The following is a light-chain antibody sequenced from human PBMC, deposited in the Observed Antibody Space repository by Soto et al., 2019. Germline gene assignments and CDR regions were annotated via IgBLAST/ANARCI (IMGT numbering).Light chain of an antibody. CDR1: SSTVGGFNV. V-gene: IGLV2-14*02. Sequence: QSALTQPASVSGSPGQSITISCTGTSSTVGGFNVVSWYQQHPGKAPKVIIYEGIKRPSGVSNRFSGSNSGSTASLTISGLQAEDVADYYCSSYTDVVTLEVFGPGTKVTVL. J-gene: IGLJ1*01. CDR3: SSYTDVVTLEV. CDR2: EGI.